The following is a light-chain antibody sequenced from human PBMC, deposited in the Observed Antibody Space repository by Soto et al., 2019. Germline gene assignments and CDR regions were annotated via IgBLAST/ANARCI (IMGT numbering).Light chain of an antibody. CDR1: QTFSNSF. CDR3: QQCGSSSN. CDR2: GAS. V-gene: IGKV3-20*01. Sequence: EIVLMQSPGTLSLSPGERATLSCMASQTFSNSFLSWFQQIPGQAPRLLIYGASMRATGIPDRFSGSGSGTDFTLTISRLEPEDFAVYYCQQCGSSSNFGQGTRLEIK. J-gene: IGKJ5*01.